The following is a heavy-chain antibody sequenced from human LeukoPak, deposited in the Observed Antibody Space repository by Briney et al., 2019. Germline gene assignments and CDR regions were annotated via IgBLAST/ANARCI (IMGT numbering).Heavy chain of an antibody. V-gene: IGHV4-30-2*01. CDR2: IYHSGST. J-gene: IGHJ4*02. D-gene: IGHD1-26*01. CDR3: ARVALYSGSYYHPCSFDY. CDR1: GGSISSGGYY. Sequence: TLSLTCTVSGGSISSGGYYWSWIRQPPGKGLEWIGYIYHSGSTYYNPSLKSRVTISVDRSKNQFSLKLSSVTAADTAVYYCARVALYSGSYYHPCSFDYWGQGTLVTVSS.